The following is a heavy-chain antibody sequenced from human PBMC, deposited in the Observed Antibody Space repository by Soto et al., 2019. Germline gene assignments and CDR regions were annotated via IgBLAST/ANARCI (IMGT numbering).Heavy chain of an antibody. CDR3: ARGGVVVAATAYYYGMDV. V-gene: IGHV1-2*04. J-gene: IGHJ6*02. D-gene: IGHD2-15*01. CDR2: INPNSGGT. CDR1: GYTFTGYY. Sequence: ASVKVSCKASGYTFTGYYMHWVRQAPGQRLEWMGWINPNSGGTNYAQKFQGWVTMTRDTSISTACMELSRLRSDDTAVYYCARGGVVVAATAYYYGMDVWGQGTTVTVSS.